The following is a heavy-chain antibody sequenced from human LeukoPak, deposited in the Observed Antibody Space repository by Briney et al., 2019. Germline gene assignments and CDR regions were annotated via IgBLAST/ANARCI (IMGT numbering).Heavy chain of an antibody. CDR3: ARGRGYSYTPFDY. J-gene: IGHJ4*02. D-gene: IGHD5-18*01. V-gene: IGHV4-34*01. Sequence: PSETLSLTCAVYGGSFSGYYWSWIRQPPGKGLEWIGEINHSGGTNYNPSLKSRVTISVDTSKNQFSLKLSSVTAADTAVYYCARGRGYSYTPFDYWGQGTLVTVSS. CDR1: GGSFSGYY. CDR2: INHSGGT.